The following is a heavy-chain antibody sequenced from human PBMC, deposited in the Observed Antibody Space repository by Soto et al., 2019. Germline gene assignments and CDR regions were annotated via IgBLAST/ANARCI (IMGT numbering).Heavy chain of an antibody. CDR1: GFTFSGHW. V-gene: IGHV3-74*01. CDR2: INTDGGST. CDR3: AREAGYCSRTSCYRRAFDT. D-gene: IGHD2-2*01. J-gene: IGHJ3*02. Sequence: EVQLVESGGDWVQPGGSLRLSCAASGFTFSGHWMHWVRQVPGKGLVWVSRINTDGGSTSYADSVKGRFTISRDNAKNTLFLQMTGLRVDDTSVYYCAREAGYCSRTSCYRRAFDTWGQGTMVTVSS.